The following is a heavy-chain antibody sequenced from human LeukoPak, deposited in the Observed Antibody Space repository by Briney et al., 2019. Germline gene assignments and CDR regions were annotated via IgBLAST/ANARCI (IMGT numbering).Heavy chain of an antibody. D-gene: IGHD3-22*01. V-gene: IGHV1-69*05. CDR2: IIPIFGTA. CDR1: GGTFSSYA. CDR3: ARVGEYYYDSSGYPPYYYYMDV. Sequence: GVSVKVSCKASGGTFSSYAISWVRQAPGQGLEWMGGIIPIFGTANYAQKFQGRVTITTDESTSTAYMELSSLRSEDTAVYYCARVGEYYYDSSGYPPYYYYMDVWGKGTTVTVSS. J-gene: IGHJ6*03.